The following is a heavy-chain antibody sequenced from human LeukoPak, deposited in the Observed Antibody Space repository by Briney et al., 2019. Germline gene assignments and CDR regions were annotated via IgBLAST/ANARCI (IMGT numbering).Heavy chain of an antibody. V-gene: IGHV4-59*01. CDR3: ARDLRDGYNWAYYFDY. Sequence: KSSETLSLTCSVSDDSITMYYWTWIRQPPGKGLEWIGYVDHTGSTNFNPSLNGRVSISRDTTKNLFSLRLRSVTAADTAVYFCARDLRDGYNWAYYFDYWGQGTLVTVSS. J-gene: IGHJ4*02. CDR2: VDHTGST. D-gene: IGHD5-24*01. CDR1: DDSITMYY.